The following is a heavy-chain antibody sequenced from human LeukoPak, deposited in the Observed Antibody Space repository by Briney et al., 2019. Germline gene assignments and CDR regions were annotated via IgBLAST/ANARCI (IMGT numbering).Heavy chain of an antibody. V-gene: IGHV3-74*01. D-gene: IGHD4-17*01. CDR1: GFTFSAHW. J-gene: IGHJ5*02. CDR2: INNDGSST. Sequence: PGGSLRLSCAASGFTFSAHWMHWVRQAPGKGLLWVSRINNDGSSTTYADSVKGRFTISRDNAKNTLYLQMNSLRAEDTAVYYCVREVSGDPWHSWFVPWGQGTVVTVSS. CDR3: VREVSGDPWHSWFVP.